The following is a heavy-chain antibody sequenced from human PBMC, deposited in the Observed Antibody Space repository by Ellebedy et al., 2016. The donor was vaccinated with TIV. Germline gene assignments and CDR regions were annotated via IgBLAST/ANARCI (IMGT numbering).Heavy chain of an antibody. CDR3: ATSLYGLNV. J-gene: IGHJ6*02. CDR2: FNPNNGGT. Sequence: ASVQVSCXASGYTFTGYYIHWVRQAPGQGLEWMGWFNPNNGGTNYAQKFQGRVTMTRDTSISTDYMELSSLRSDDSAVFYCATSLYGLNVWGQGTTVIVSS. CDR1: GYTFTGYY. V-gene: IGHV1-2*02.